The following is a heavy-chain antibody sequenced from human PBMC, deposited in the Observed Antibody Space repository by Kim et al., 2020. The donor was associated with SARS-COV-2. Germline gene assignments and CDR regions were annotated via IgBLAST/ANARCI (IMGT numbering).Heavy chain of an antibody. Sequence: GGSLRLSCSASGFTFNNYPMQWVRQAPGKGLASVSTISGDGRTTNYADSVKGRFTISRDNFKNMLYLQMSSLRTEDTAVYYCVKTAGSGTGTYDYWGQG. CDR1: GFTFNNYP. D-gene: IGHD1-26*01. CDR3: VKTAGSGTGTYDY. J-gene: IGHJ4*02. CDR2: ISGDGRTT. V-gene: IGHV3-64D*09.